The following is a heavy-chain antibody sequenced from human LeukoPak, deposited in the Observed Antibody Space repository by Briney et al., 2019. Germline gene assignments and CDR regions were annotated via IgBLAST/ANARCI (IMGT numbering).Heavy chain of an antibody. D-gene: IGHD4-17*01. CDR3: AKDTGGDGFDY. CDR2: IIGSGGST. J-gene: IGHJ4*02. Sequence: RGWSLRLSCAASGFTFSSYAMSWVRQAPGKGLEWVSAIIGSGGSTYYADSVKGRFTISRDKSKNTLYLQMNSLRAEDTAVYYCAKDTGGDGFDYWGQGTLVTVSS. V-gene: IGHV3-23*01. CDR1: GFTFSSYA.